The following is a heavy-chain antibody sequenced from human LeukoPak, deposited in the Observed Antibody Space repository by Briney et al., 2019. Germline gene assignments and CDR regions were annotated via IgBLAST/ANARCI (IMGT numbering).Heavy chain of an antibody. CDR2: IYYSGST. CDR3: ATLGELLYGWFDP. J-gene: IGHJ5*02. V-gene: IGHV4-30-4*01. CDR1: GGSISSGDYY. D-gene: IGHD3-10*01. Sequence: SETLSLTCTVSGGSISSGDYYWSWIRQPPGKGLEWIGYIYYSGSTYYNPSLKSRVTISVDTSKNQFSLKLSSVTAADTAVYYCATLGELLYGWFDPWGQGTLVTVSS.